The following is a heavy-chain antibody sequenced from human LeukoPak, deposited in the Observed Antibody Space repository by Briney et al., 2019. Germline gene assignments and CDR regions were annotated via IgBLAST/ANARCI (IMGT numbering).Heavy chain of an antibody. V-gene: IGHV5-51*01. CDR2: IYPGDSDT. CDR3: ARHQVVRGVRIPDY. D-gene: IGHD3-10*01. Sequence: AESLKISCKGSGYSFTSYWIGWVRQMPGKGLEWMGIIYPGDSDTRYSPSFQGQVTISADKSISTAYLQWSSLKASDTAMYYCARHQVVRGVRIPDYWGQGALVLVSS. J-gene: IGHJ4*02. CDR1: GYSFTSYW.